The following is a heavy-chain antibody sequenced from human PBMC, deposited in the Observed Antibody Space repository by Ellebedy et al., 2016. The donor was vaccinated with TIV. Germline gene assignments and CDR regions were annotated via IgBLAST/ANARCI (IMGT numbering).Heavy chain of an antibody. CDR3: ARSHSSGWPSGWFDP. CDR2: ITPNSGGT. D-gene: IGHD6-19*01. V-gene: IGHV1-2*02. J-gene: IGHJ5*02. CDR1: GYTFTGYY. Sequence: AASVKVSCKASGYTFTGYYMHWVRPAPGQGLEWMGLITPNSGGTNFAQKFQGRVTLTRDTSISTAYMELSRLRSHDTAVYSVARSHSSGWPSGWFDPWGQGTLVTVSS.